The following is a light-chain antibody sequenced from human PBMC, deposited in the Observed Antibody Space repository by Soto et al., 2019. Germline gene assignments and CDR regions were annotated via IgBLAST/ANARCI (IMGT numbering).Light chain of an antibody. Sequence: DIQMTQSPSSLSASVGDRVTITCRASQSISSYLNWYQQKPGKAPKLLIYAASSLQSGVPSRFSGSGSGTDFTLTISSLQPEDFATYYCLQDYNYPWTFGQGTRWIS. CDR3: LQDYNYPWT. CDR2: AAS. CDR1: QSISSY. J-gene: IGKJ1*01. V-gene: IGKV1-39*01.